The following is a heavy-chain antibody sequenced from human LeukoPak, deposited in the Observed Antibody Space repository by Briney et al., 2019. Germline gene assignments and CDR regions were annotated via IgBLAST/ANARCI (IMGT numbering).Heavy chain of an antibody. CDR3: ARSIRAGYGLFDS. V-gene: IGHV3-33*01. J-gene: IGHJ4*02. CDR1: GFTFSSYG. Sequence: GGSLRLSCAASGFTFSSYGMHWVRQAPGKGLEWVSLIWYDGSNKYYADSVKGRFTISRDNSKNTLYLQMNSLRAEDTAVYYCARSIRAGYGLFDSWGQGTLVTVSS. CDR2: IWYDGSNK. D-gene: IGHD5-18*01.